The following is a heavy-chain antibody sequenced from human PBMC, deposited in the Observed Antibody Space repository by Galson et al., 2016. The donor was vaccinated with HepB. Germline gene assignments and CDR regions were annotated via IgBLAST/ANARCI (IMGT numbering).Heavy chain of an antibody. V-gene: IGHV3-74*01. CDR3: AVYSFPIAAAGPARSLQH. Sequence: SLRLSCAASGFTFSSSWMHWVRQAPGKGLVWVSRINSDGSSTNYADSVKGRFTISRDNAKNTLYLQMNSLRAEETAVYYCAVYSFPIAAAGPARSLQHWGQGTLVTVSS. CDR1: GFTFSSSW. CDR2: INSDGSST. J-gene: IGHJ1*01. D-gene: IGHD6-13*01.